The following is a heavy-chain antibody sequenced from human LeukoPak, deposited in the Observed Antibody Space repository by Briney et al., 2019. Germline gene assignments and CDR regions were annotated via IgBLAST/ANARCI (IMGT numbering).Heavy chain of an antibody. V-gene: IGHV4-31*03. CDR1: GASFNSGGSY. CDR2: IYYGGST. Sequence: SETPSLTCTVSGASFNSGGSYWSWIRQHPARGLEWIGYIYYGGSTYFNPSLKSRVSISVDTSENQFSLKLTSVTAADTAVYYCARGSNWNWFDPWGQGTLVTVSS. CDR3: ARGSNWNWFDP. J-gene: IGHJ5*02. D-gene: IGHD1-20*01.